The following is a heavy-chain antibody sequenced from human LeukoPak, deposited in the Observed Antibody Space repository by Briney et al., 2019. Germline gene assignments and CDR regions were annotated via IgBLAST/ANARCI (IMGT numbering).Heavy chain of an antibody. CDR3: ARDEGYYDSSGVFDY. V-gene: IGHV3-11*04. CDR1: GFTFSDYY. Sequence: KPGGSLRLSCAASGFTFSDYYTSWIRQAPGKGLEWVSYISSSGSTIYYADSVKGRFTISRDNSKNTLYLQMNSLRAEDTAVYYCARDEGYYDSSGVFDYWGQGTLVTVSS. CDR2: ISSSGSTI. J-gene: IGHJ4*02. D-gene: IGHD3-22*01.